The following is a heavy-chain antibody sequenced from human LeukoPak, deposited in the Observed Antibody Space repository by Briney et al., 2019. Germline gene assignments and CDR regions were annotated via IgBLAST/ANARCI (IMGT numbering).Heavy chain of an antibody. J-gene: IGHJ5*02. D-gene: IGHD6-19*01. CDR2: ISGSGGGT. V-gene: IGHV3-23*01. Sequence: GGFLRLSCAASGFTFSSYAMSWVRQAPGKGLEWVSAISGSGGGTYYADSVKGRFTISRDNSKNTLYLQMNSLRAEDTAVYYCAKDPVSSSGWSNWFDPWGQGTLVTVSS. CDR1: GFTFSSYA. CDR3: AKDPVSSSGWSNWFDP.